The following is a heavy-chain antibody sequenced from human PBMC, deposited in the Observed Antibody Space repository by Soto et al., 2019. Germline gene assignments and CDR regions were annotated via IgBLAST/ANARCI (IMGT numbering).Heavy chain of an antibody. D-gene: IGHD2-2*01. CDR2: ISYDGSNK. V-gene: IGHV3-30*18. J-gene: IGHJ4*02. Sequence: QVQLVESGGGVVQPGRSLRLSCAASGFTFSSYGMHWVRQAPGKGLEWVAVISYDGSNKYYADSVKGRFTISRDNSKNTLYLQMNSLRAEDPAVYYCAKDLTYFNSVAAATEGTDYWGQGTLVTVSS. CDR1: GFTFSSYG. CDR3: AKDLTYFNSVAAATEGTDY.